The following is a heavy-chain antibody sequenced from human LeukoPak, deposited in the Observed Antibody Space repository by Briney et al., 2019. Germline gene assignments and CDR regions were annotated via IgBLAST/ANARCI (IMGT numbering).Heavy chain of an antibody. D-gene: IGHD3-22*01. CDR2: IIPILGIA. J-gene: IGHJ4*02. V-gene: IGHV1-69*04. Sequence: SVKVSCKASGGTFSSYAISWVRQAPGQGLEWLGRIIPILGIANYAQKFQGRVTITADKSTSTAYMELSSLRSEDTAVYYCARLLQPTRGGYFGYWGQGTLVTVSS. CDR3: ARLLQPTRGGYFGY. CDR1: GGTFSSYA.